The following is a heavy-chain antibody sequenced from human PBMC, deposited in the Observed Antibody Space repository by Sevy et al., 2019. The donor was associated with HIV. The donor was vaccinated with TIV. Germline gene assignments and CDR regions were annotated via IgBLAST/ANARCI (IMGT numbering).Heavy chain of an antibody. V-gene: IGHV5-51*01. J-gene: IGHJ5*02. Sequence: GESLKISCKGSGYSFTSYWIGWVRQMPGKGLEWMGIIYPGDSDTRYSPSFQGQVTISADKSITTAYLQWSSLKASDTAMYYCARRDSSGSGNYYNSWFDPWGQGTLVTVSS. D-gene: IGHD3-10*01. CDR2: IYPGDSDT. CDR3: ARRDSSGSGNYYNSWFDP. CDR1: GYSFTSYW.